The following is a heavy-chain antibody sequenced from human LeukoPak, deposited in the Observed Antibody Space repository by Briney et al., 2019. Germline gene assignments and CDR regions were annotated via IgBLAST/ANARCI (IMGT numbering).Heavy chain of an antibody. V-gene: IGHV3-48*01. Sequence: GGSLRLSCAASGFTFSSYSINWVRQAPGKGLEWISYISFSSTTIYYADSVKGRFTISRDNAKNSLYLQMNSLRAEDTAVYYCARAVVYYYYYYYMDVWGKGTTVTVSS. D-gene: IGHD2-2*01. CDR2: ISFSSTTI. CDR3: ARAVVYYYYYYYMDV. J-gene: IGHJ6*03. CDR1: GFTFSSYS.